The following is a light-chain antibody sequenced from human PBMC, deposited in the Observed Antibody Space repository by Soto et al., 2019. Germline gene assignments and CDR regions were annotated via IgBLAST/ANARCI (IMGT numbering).Light chain of an antibody. V-gene: IGKV1-9*01. CDR1: QGISSY. J-gene: IGKJ2*01. Sequence: IQLTQSPSSLSASVGDRVTITCRASQGISSYLAWYQQKPGKAPQLLIYAASTLQSGVPSRFSGSGSGTDFTLTSSSLQPEDFATYYCRQLNSYPPYTFGQGTKLEIK. CDR2: AAS. CDR3: RQLNSYPPYT.